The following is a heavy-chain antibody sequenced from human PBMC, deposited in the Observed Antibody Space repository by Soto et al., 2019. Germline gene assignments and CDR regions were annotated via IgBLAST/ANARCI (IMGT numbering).Heavy chain of an antibody. CDR3: ARGLLYYDFWSGYYGMDV. V-gene: IGHV4-34*01. Sequence: KTSETLSLTCAVYGGSFSVYYWSWIRHPPGKGLEWIGEINHSGSTNYNPSLKSRVTISVDTSKNQSSLKLSSVTAADTAVYYCARGLLYYDFWSGYYGMDVWGQGTTVTVSS. D-gene: IGHD3-3*01. CDR2: INHSGST. J-gene: IGHJ6*02. CDR1: GGSFSVYY.